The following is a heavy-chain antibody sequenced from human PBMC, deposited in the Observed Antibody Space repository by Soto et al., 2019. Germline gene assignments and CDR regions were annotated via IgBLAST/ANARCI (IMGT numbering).Heavy chain of an antibody. V-gene: IGHV3-30*18. Sequence: PGGSLRLSCAASGFTFNSYGMHWVRQAPGKGLEWVAVISYDGSNKYYADSVKGRFTISRDNSKNTLYLQMNSLRAEDTAVYYCAKGLNYGDYYYYGMDVWGQGTTVTVSS. D-gene: IGHD4-17*01. J-gene: IGHJ6*02. CDR2: ISYDGSNK. CDR3: AKGLNYGDYYYYGMDV. CDR1: GFTFNSYG.